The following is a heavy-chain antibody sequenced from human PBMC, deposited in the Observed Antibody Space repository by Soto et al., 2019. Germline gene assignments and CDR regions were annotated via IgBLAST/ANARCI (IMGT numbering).Heavy chain of an antibody. D-gene: IGHD4-17*01. V-gene: IGHV1-69*01. CDR1: GGTFSSYA. CDR3: AREPNGDYVIRDAFDI. CDR2: IIPIFGTA. Sequence: QVQLVQSGAEVKKPGSSVKVSCKASGGTFSSYAISWVRQAPGQGLEWMGGIIPIFGTANYAQKFQGRVTITADESTSTAYMEPSSLRSEDTAVYYCAREPNGDYVIRDAFDIWGQGTMVTVSS. J-gene: IGHJ3*02.